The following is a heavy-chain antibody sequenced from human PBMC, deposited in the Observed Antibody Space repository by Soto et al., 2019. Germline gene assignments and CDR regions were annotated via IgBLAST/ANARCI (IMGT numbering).Heavy chain of an antibody. CDR2: INPSGGST. J-gene: IGHJ4*02. CDR1: GYTFTSYY. V-gene: IGHV1-46*01. Sequence: ASVKVSCQASGYTFTSYYMHWVRQAPGQGLEWMGIINPSGGSTSYAQKFQGRVTITADESTSTAYMELSSLRSEDTAVYYCASYCSSTSCPLVYWGQGTLVTVSS. D-gene: IGHD2-2*01. CDR3: ASYCSSTSCPLVY.